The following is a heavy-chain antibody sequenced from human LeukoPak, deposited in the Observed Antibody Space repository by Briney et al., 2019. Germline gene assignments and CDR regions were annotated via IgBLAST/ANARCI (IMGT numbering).Heavy chain of an antibody. J-gene: IGHJ3*02. V-gene: IGHV3-30*02. D-gene: IGHD3-10*01. CDR3: AKDLRNGPLWFGELSEAFDI. CDR1: GFTFSSYG. CDR2: TGYDGSNK. Sequence: PGGSLRLSCAASGFTFSSYGMHWVRQAPGKGLEWVAFTGYDGSNKYYADSVKGRFTISRDNAKNTLYLQMNSLRAEDTAVYYCAKDLRNGPLWFGELSEAFDIWGQGTMVTVSS.